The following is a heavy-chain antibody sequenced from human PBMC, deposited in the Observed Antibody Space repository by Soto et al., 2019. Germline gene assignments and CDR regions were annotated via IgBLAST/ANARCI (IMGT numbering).Heavy chain of an antibody. CDR3: AKGVYYDSSGSYYFDY. CDR2: ISGSGGST. D-gene: IGHD3-22*01. Sequence: GGSLRLSCAASGFTFSSYAMSWVRQAPGKGLEWVSAISGSGGSTYYADSVKGRFTISRDNSKNTLYLQMNSLRAEDTAVYYCAKGVYYDSSGSYYFDYWGQGTLVTVSS. V-gene: IGHV3-23*01. J-gene: IGHJ4*02. CDR1: GFTFSSYA.